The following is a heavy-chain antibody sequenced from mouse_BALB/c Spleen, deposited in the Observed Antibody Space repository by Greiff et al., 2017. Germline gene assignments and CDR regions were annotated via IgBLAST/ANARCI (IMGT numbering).Heavy chain of an antibody. CDR2: ILPGSGST. CDR1: GYTFSSYW. J-gene: IGHJ4*01. V-gene: IGHV1-9*01. D-gene: IGHD1-1*01. CDR3: ARGGYYGRDAMDY. Sequence: QVQLQQSGAELMKPGASVKISCKATGYTFSSYWIEWVKQRPGHGLEWIGEILPGSGSTNYNEKFKGKATFTADTSSNTAYMQLSSLTSEDSAVYYCARGGYYGRDAMDYWGQGTSVTVSS.